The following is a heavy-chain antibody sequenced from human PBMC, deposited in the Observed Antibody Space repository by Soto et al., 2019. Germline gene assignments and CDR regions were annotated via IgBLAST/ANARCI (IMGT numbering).Heavy chain of an antibody. V-gene: IGHV4-31*03. D-gene: IGHD3-16*02. CDR1: GGSISSGGYY. J-gene: IGHJ6*03. Sequence: SETLSLTCTVSGGSISSGGYYWSWIRQHPGKGLEWIGYIYYSGSTYYNPSLKSRVTISVDTSKNQFSLKLSSVTAADTALYYCAREKYDYIWGSYRSPSKYMDVWGKGTTVTVS. CDR3: AREKYDYIWGSYRSPSKYMDV. CDR2: IYYSGST.